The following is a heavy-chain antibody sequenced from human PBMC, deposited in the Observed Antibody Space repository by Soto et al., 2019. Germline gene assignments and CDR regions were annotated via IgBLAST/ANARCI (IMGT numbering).Heavy chain of an antibody. V-gene: IGHV3-11*04. CDR3: ANSQRIQLWAYYYGMDV. CDR2: ISSSGSTI. D-gene: IGHD5-18*01. CDR1: GFTFSDYY. J-gene: IGHJ6*02. Sequence: LRLSCAASGFTFSDYYMSWIRQAPGNGLEWVSYISSSGSTIYYADSVKGRFTISRDNAKNSLYLQMNSLRAEDTAVYYCANSQRIQLWAYYYGMDVWGQGTTVTVSS.